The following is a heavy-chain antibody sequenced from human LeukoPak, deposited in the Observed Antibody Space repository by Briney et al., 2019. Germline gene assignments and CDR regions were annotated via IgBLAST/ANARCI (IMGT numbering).Heavy chain of an antibody. V-gene: IGHV1-69*13. CDR2: IIPIFGTA. CDR3: ARVAEVQIFGVPISQGFDY. Sequence: GASVKVSCKVSGYTLTELSMHWVRQAPGQGLEWMGGIIPIFGTANYAQKFQGRVTITADESTSTAYMELSSLRSEDTAVYYCARVAEVQIFGVPISQGFDYWGQGTLVTVSS. J-gene: IGHJ4*02. CDR1: GYTLTELS. D-gene: IGHD3-3*01.